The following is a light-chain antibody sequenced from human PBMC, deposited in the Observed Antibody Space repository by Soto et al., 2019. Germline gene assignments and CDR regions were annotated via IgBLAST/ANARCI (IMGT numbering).Light chain of an antibody. CDR2: GAS. V-gene: IGKV3-15*01. J-gene: IGKJ4*01. CDR1: QSVGAN. CDR3: QQYNSWPLT. Sequence: EILMAQSPATLSVSPEERATLSCRASQSVGANLAWYQQKPGQAPRLLIYGASTRATGVPARFSGSDSGTEFTLTISSLQPQDFALYYCQQYNSWPLTFGGGTTVEIK.